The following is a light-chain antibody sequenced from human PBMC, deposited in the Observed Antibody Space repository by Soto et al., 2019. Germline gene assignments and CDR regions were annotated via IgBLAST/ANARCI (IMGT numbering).Light chain of an antibody. Sequence: EIVMTQSPATLSVSPGERATLSCRASQSVSSNLAWYQQKPGQAPRLLIYGASTRATGIPARFSGSGSGTEFTLTISSLQSEDFAVYYCQQYNSWFTFGPGTKVDNK. CDR3: QQYNSWFT. J-gene: IGKJ3*01. CDR2: GAS. V-gene: IGKV3-15*01. CDR1: QSVSSN.